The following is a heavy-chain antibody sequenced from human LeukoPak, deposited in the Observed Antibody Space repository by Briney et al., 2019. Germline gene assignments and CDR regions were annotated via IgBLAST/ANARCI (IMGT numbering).Heavy chain of an antibody. CDR2: IDPSDSYT. CDR3: ATLDTDFDY. Sequence: GESLKISFKGFGXSYTAYCIGWVRQTPGKGVEWMGRIDPSDSYTNYSPSFQGHVTISADKSISTAYLQWSSLKASDTAMYYCATLDTDFDYWGQGTLVTVSS. CDR1: GXSYTAYC. D-gene: IGHD3-9*01. V-gene: IGHV5-10-1*01. J-gene: IGHJ4*02.